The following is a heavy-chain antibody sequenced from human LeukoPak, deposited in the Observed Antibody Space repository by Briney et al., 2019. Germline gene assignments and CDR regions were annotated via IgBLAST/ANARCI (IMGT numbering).Heavy chain of an antibody. V-gene: IGHV1-8*01. J-gene: IGHJ4*01. CDR3: ARGLRGYSYGYLTSFDY. CDR1: GYTFTSYD. D-gene: IGHD5-18*01. CDR2: MNPDSANT. Sequence: ASVKVSCKASGYTFTSYDINWVRQATGQGLEWMGWMNPDSANTGYAQKFQGRVTMTGITSISTAYMELSSLRSEDTAVYYCARGLRGYSYGYLTSFDYWGQGTLVTVSS.